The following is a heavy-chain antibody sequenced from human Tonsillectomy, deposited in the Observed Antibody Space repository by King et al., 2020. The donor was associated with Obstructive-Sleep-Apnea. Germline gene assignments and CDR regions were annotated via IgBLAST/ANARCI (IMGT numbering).Heavy chain of an antibody. J-gene: IGHJ4*02. CDR1: GFTFSNYW. CDR2: IKYDGSST. V-gene: IGHV3-74*01. D-gene: IGHD2-8*02. Sequence: VQLVESGGGLVQPGGSLRLSCAASGFTFSNYWLHWVRQAPGKGLVWVSRIKYDGSSTNYADSVKGRFTIPRDNAKNTLYLQMNSLRAEATAVYYCVRGCDIPWCHDSWGQGTLVTVSS. CDR3: VRGCDIPWCHDS.